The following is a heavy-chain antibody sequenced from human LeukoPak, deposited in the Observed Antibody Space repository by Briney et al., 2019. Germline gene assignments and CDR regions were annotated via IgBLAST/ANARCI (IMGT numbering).Heavy chain of an antibody. CDR2: INPSGGST. J-gene: IGHJ4*02. CDR1: GYTSTSYY. V-gene: IGHV1-46*01. Sequence: ASVKVSCKASGYTSTSYYMHWVRQAPGQGLEWMGIINPSGGSTSYAQKFQGRVTMTRDTSTSTVYMELSSLRSEDTAVYYCARDQFRVAAAGTLVLALYYWGQGTLVTVSS. CDR3: ARDQFRVAAAGTLVLALYY. D-gene: IGHD6-13*01.